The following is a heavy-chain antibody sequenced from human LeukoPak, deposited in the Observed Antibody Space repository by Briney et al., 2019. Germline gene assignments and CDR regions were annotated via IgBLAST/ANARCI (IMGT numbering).Heavy chain of an antibody. CDR3: ARHDRYGYYDY. V-gene: IGHV3-7*01. CDR1: GFTFSNYW. Sequence: GGSLRLSCATSGFTFSNYWVTWLRQAPGQGLEWVANIKQDGSEMHYADAVMGRFTISRDNAKASLLLQMNSLRAEDTAVYYCARHDRYGYYDYWGQGPLVTVSS. CDR2: IKQDGSEM. D-gene: IGHD2-2*03. J-gene: IGHJ4*02.